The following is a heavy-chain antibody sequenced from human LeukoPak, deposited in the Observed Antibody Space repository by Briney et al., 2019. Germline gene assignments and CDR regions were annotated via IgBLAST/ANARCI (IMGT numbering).Heavy chain of an antibody. J-gene: IGHJ4*02. CDR1: GYTFTGYY. V-gene: IGHV1-2*02. Sequence: ASVKVSCKASGYTFTGYYMHWVRQAPGQGLEWMGWINPNSGGTNYAQKFQGRVTMTRDTSISTAYMELSRLRSDDTAMYYCAKVQEMDTILPPFHYWGQGTLVTVSS. CDR2: INPNSGGT. D-gene: IGHD5-24*01. CDR3: AKVQEMDTILPPFHY.